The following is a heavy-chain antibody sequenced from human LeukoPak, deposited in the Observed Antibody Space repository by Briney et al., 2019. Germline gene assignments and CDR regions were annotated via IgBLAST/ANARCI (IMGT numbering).Heavy chain of an antibody. CDR1: GGSISSYY. Sequence: SETLSLTCTVSGGSISSYYWSWIRQPPGKGLEWIGYIYYSGSTNYNPSLESRVTISIDTSKNHFSLNLTAVTAADTAIYYCARTGSGRDYYGMDVWGQGTSVTVSS. V-gene: IGHV4-59*01. CDR2: IYYSGST. D-gene: IGHD5-12*01. J-gene: IGHJ6*02. CDR3: ARTGSGRDYYGMDV.